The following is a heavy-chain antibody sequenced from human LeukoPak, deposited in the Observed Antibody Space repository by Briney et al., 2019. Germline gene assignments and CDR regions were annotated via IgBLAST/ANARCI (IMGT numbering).Heavy chain of an antibody. CDR2: SHYSGSA. CDR3: AGGGYCSSASCHAPLFDW. Sequence: PSETLSLTCTVSGASVRRYYSSWIRQSPGKGLEWIGYSHYSGSANFNPSLKSRVSISVDTSKNQFSLNLRSLTAADTAVYYRAGGGYCSSASCHAPLFDWWGPGILVTVSS. D-gene: IGHD2-2*01. CDR1: GASVRRYY. V-gene: IGHV4-59*02. J-gene: IGHJ4*02.